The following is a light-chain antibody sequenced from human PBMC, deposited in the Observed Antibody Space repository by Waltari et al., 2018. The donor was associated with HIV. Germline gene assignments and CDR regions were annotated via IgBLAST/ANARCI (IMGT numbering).Light chain of an antibody. CDR1: SSNLWNNS. J-gene: IGLJ2*01. Sequence: QSVLTQPPSVSAAPGQNITIPCSGSSSNLWNNSVSWYQQLPGAAPKVFIYDNYKRPSGIPDRFSGAKSGTSATLGITGLQTGDEADYYCGAWDSSLSVGVFGGGTKVTVL. CDR3: GAWDSSLSVGV. V-gene: IGLV1-51*01. CDR2: DNY.